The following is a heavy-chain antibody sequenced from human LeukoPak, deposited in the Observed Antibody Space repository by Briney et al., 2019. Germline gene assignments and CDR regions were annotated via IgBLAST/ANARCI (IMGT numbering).Heavy chain of an antibody. J-gene: IGHJ5*02. D-gene: IGHD6-19*01. V-gene: IGHV1-18*01. CDR3: AKDSREAVAGRGRWFDP. CDR2: ISGFEGNT. Sequence: ASVKVSCKASGYNFRSHGISWVRQAPGQGLEWMGWISGFEGNTNYAQSFQGRVTMTIDTSTNTTYMELSSLRSDDTAVYYCAKDSREAVAGRGRWFDPWGQGTLVTVSS. CDR1: GYNFRSHG.